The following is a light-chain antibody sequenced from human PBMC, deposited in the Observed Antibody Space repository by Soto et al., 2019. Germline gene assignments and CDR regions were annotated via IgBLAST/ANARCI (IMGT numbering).Light chain of an antibody. Sequence: QSVLTQPPSVSGAPGQRITISCTGSSSNIGANYDVHWYQQVPGTAPKLLIYGNTHRPSGGPDRFSGSKSGTSASLAITALRAEDEATYYFQSYDRGLRGSVFGGGTKLTVL. CDR2: GNT. V-gene: IGLV1-40*01. J-gene: IGLJ2*01. CDR1: SSNIGANYD. CDR3: QSYDRGLRGSV.